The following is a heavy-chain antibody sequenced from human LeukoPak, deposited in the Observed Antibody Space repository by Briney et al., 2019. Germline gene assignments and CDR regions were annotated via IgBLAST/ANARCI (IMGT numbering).Heavy chain of an antibody. CDR1: GFTFSSYA. CDR3: ARDHYYGSGSYCNLNWFDP. D-gene: IGHD3-10*01. Sequence: GGSLRLSCAASGFTFSSYAMHWVRQAPGKGLEWVAVISYDGSNKYYADSVKGRFTISRDNSKNTLYLQMNSMRAEDTAVYYCARDHYYGSGSYCNLNWFDPWGQGTLVTVSS. J-gene: IGHJ5*02. CDR2: ISYDGSNK. V-gene: IGHV3-30*04.